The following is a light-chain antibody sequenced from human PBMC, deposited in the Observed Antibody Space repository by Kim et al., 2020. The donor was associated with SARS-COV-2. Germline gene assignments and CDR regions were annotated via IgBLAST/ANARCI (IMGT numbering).Light chain of an antibody. CDR1: QRLATS. V-gene: IGKV1-39*01. J-gene: IGKJ4*01. CDR2: ATS. Sequence: ASLRDRVTITGQASQRLATSLNWYQQKHGTTPNLLIYATSNLQGGVPSRFSGSGSGTDFTLTISSLHPEDFATYYCQQSYTRPLTFGGGTKVDIK. CDR3: QQSYTRPLT.